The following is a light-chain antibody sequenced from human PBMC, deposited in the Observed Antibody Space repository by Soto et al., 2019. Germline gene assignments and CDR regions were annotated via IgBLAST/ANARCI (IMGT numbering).Light chain of an antibody. CDR3: QQYYSYPYT. V-gene: IGKV1-8*01. CDR2: AAS. J-gene: IGKJ2*01. CDR1: QGISSY. Sequence: AIRMTQSPSSFSASTGDRVTITCRASQGISSYLAWYQQKPGKAPKLLIYAASTLQSGVPSRFSGSGSGTDFTITISCLQSEDFATYYCQQYYSYPYTVGQGTKLEIK.